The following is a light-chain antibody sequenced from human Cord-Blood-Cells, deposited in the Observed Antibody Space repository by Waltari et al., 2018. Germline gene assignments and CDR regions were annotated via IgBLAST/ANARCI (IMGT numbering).Light chain of an antibody. J-gene: IGLJ3*02. CDR2: RNN. Sequence: QSVLTHPPSASGTPGQRVTISCSGSSSNIGSNYVYWYQQLPGTAPKLLIYRNNQWPSGVPDRFSGSKSGTSASLAISGLRSEDEADYYCAAWDDSLSGRVFGGGTKLTVL. CDR1: SSNIGSNY. V-gene: IGLV1-47*01. CDR3: AAWDDSLSGRV.